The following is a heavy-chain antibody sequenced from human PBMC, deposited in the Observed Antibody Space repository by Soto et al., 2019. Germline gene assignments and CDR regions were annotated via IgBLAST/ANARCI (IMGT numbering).Heavy chain of an antibody. CDR2: TSFDGSSG. V-gene: IGHV3-30*18. CDR3: AKSPPAVDGYFDY. CDR1: GFTFRSSG. D-gene: IGHD6-19*01. J-gene: IGHJ4*02. Sequence: PLRLSCAASGFTFRSSGMHWVRQAPGKGLEWVAVTSFDGSSGYYADSVRGRFTISRDNSNNTLYLQMNSLRAEDTAVYYCAKSPPAVDGYFDYWGQGTLVTVSS.